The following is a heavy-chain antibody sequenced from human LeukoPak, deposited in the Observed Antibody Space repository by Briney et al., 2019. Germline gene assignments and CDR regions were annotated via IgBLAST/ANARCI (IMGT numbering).Heavy chain of an antibody. CDR3: ARERVTMVRGVIPKPYYYYGMDV. Sequence: GASVKVSCKASGYTFTSYGISWVRQAPGRGLEWMGWISAYNGNTNYAQKLQGRVTMTTDTSTSTAYMELRSLRSDDTAVYYCARERVTMVRGVIPKPYYYYGMDVWGQGTTVTVSS. D-gene: IGHD3-10*01. V-gene: IGHV1-18*01. J-gene: IGHJ6*02. CDR2: ISAYNGNT. CDR1: GYTFTSYG.